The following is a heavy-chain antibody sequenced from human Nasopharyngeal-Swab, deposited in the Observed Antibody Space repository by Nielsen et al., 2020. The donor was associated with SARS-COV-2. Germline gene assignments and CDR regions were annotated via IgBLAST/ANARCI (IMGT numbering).Heavy chain of an antibody. Sequence: SETLSLTCSVSGGSISGYFLSWIRQPAGEGLEWIGRVYTSGSTNYNPSLKSRVTISIDMSKNQFSLELRSVTAADTAFYYCARSGTTKYGLDVWGQG. CDR2: VYTSGST. V-gene: IGHV4-4*07. D-gene: IGHD1-1*01. J-gene: IGHJ6*01. CDR1: GGSISGYF. CDR3: ARSGTTKYGLDV.